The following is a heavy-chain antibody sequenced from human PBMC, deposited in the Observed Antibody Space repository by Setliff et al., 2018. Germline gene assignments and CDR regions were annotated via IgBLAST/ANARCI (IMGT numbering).Heavy chain of an antibody. CDR2: MNPNSGNT. CDR3: ARAQSWSGGPYYFDN. J-gene: IGHJ4*02. CDR1: GYTFTSYY. V-gene: IGHV1-8*03. Sequence: ASVKVSCKASGYTFTSYYINWVRQATGQGLEWMGWMNPNSGNTGYAQKFQGKVTITRNTSISTAYMDLSSLRFEDTAVYYCARAQSWSGGPYYFDNWGQGTLVTVSS. D-gene: IGHD3-3*01.